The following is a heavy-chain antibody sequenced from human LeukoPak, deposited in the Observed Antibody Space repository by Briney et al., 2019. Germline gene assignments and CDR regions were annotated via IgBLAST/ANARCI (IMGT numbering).Heavy chain of an antibody. J-gene: IGHJ1*01. CDR1: GFPFSRYS. V-gene: IGHV3-21*01. D-gene: IGHD5-12*01. Sequence: GGSLRLSCLASGFPFSRYSMKWVRQAPGKGLEWVSSISGSSNDKHYIDSVKGRFTISRDNAKNSLFLQMNSLRAEDTAVYYCVRAEGSSGSSEYFQHWGQGTLVTVSS. CDR2: ISGSSNDK. CDR3: VRAEGSSGSSEYFQH.